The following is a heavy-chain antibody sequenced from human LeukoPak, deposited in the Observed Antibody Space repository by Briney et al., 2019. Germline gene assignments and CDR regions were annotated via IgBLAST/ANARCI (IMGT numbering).Heavy chain of an antibody. J-gene: IGHJ4*02. CDR2: MNPSGNT. D-gene: IGHD3-10*01. CDR1: GYIFTSYD. V-gene: IGHV1-8*01. Sequence: ASVKLSCKTSGYIFTSYDINWVRQATGQGLEWMGWMNPSGNTGYAQNFQGSVTMNWNTSITTAYMELSSLRAEDTAVYYCARGPKTMVRGNPDYWGQGTLVTVSS. CDR3: ARGPKTMVRGNPDY.